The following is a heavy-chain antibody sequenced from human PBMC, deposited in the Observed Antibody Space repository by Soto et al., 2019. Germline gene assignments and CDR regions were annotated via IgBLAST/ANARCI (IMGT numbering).Heavy chain of an antibody. Sequence: SETLSLTCAVYGGSFGVDYWSWVRQPLGKGLEWIGEINRSGSISYNPSLESRVTISVDTSKSQFSLSLYSVTAADTAVYYCARRDDSSAYCFDPWSQGTLVTVSS. D-gene: IGHD3-22*01. J-gene: IGHJ5*02. CDR1: GGSFGVDY. CDR3: ARRDDSSAYCFDP. V-gene: IGHV4-34*01. CDR2: INRSGSI.